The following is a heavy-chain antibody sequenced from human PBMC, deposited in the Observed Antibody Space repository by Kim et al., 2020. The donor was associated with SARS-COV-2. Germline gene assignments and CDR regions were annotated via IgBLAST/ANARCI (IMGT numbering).Heavy chain of an antibody. V-gene: IGHV3-9*01. CDR2: ISWNSGSI. CDR1: GFTFDDYA. Sequence: GGSLRLSCAASGFTFDDYAMHWVRQAPGKGLEWVSGISWNSGSIGYADSVKGRFTISRDNAKNSLYLQMNSLRAEDTALYYCAKDKGGATGLFDYWGQGT. D-gene: IGHD1-26*01. J-gene: IGHJ4*02. CDR3: AKDKGGATGLFDY.